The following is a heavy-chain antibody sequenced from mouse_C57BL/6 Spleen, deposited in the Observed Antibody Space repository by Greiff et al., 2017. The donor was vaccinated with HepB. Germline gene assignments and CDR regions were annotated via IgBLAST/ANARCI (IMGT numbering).Heavy chain of an antibody. D-gene: IGHD4-1*02. CDR2: ISYDGSN. V-gene: IGHV3-6*01. CDR1: GYSITSGYY. Sequence: EVKVEESGPGLVKPSQSLSLTCSVTGYSITSGYYWNWIRQFPGNKLEWMGYISYDGSNNYNPSLKNRISITRDTSKNQFFLKLNSVTTEDTATYYCAQLGRGGYFDYWGQGTTLTVSS. CDR3: AQLGRGGYFDY. J-gene: IGHJ2*01.